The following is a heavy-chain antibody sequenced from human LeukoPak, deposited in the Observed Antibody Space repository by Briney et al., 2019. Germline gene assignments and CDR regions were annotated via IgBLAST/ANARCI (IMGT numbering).Heavy chain of an antibody. CDR3: ARVEMATIGDY. Sequence: GGSLRLSCAASGFTFSSYSMNWVRQAPGKGLEWVSYISTSSSTIYYADSVKGRFTISRDNAKNSLYLQMNNLRVEDTAVYYCARVEMATIGDYWGQGTLVTVSS. CDR2: ISTSSSTI. V-gene: IGHV3-48*01. J-gene: IGHJ4*02. CDR1: GFTFSSYS. D-gene: IGHD5-24*01.